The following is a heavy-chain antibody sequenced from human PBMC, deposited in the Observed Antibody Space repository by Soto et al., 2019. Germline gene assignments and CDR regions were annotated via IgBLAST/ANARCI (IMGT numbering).Heavy chain of an antibody. CDR3: ARGNVRGGCLDY. V-gene: IGHV1-3*05. CDR1: GYTFSTYA. CDR2: FNGGNGNI. D-gene: IGHD3-10*01. Sequence: QVQLVQSGTEERKPGASVKVSCKALGYTFSTYAMHWVRRAPGQSLEWMGWFNGGNGNIKYSQKFEGRVTITTDTAASTADTELNMLRAEDTAVYYCARGNVRGGCLDYWGQGTLVSVSS. J-gene: IGHJ4*02.